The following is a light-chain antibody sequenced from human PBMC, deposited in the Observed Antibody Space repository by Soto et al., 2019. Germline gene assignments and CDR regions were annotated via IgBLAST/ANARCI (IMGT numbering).Light chain of an antibody. J-gene: IGKJ4*01. CDR2: DAS. CDR1: QSVSSY. CDR3: QQRSNWPLT. V-gene: IGKV3-11*01. Sequence: EIVLTQSPATLSLSPGERPTLSCRASQSVSSYLAWYQQKPGQAPRLLIYDASNRATGIPARFSGSGSGTDFTLTISSFEPEDIAVYYCQQRSNWPLTFDGGTKVEIK.